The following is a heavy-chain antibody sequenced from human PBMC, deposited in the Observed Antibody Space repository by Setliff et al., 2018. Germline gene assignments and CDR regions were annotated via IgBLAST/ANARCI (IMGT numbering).Heavy chain of an antibody. V-gene: IGHV1-3*01. D-gene: IGHD5-12*01. CDR1: GYTFTSYA. Sequence: ASVKVSCKASGYTFTSYAMHWVRQAPGQRPEWMGWINAGNGNTKYSQKFQGRVTITTDESTSTAYMELSSLRSEDTAVYYCAREGDGYNLGGYFDYWGQGTLVTVSS. CDR2: INAGNGNT. J-gene: IGHJ4*02. CDR3: AREGDGYNLGGYFDY.